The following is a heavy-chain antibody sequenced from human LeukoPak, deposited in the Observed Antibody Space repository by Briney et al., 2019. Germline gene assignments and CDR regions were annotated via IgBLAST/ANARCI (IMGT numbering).Heavy chain of an antibody. J-gene: IGHJ3*02. CDR2: TSSSSSYI. CDR1: GFTFSSYS. CDR3: ARVSQQNTIFGVVIIRLDAFDI. Sequence: GGSLRLSCAASGFTFSSYSMNWVRQAPGKGLEWVSSTSSSSSYIYYADSVKGRFTISRDNAKNSLYLQMNSLRAEDTAVYYCARVSQQNTIFGVVIIRLDAFDIWGQGTMVTVSS. D-gene: IGHD3-3*01. V-gene: IGHV3-21*01.